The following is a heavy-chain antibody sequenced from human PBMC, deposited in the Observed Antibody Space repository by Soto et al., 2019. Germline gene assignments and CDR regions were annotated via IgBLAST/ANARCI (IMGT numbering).Heavy chain of an antibody. J-gene: IGHJ4*02. CDR1: GGTFSSYA. CDR2: IIPIFGTA. Sequence: ASVKVSCKASGGTFSSYAISWVRQAPGQGLEWMGGIIPIFGTANYAQKFQGRVTITADESTSTAYMELSSLRSEDTAVYYCARHRGYITTPFDYWGQGTLVTVSS. D-gene: IGHD3-3*01. V-gene: IGHV1-69*13. CDR3: ARHRGYITTPFDY.